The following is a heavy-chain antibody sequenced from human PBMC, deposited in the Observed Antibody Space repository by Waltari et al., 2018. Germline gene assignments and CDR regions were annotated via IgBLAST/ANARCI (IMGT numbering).Heavy chain of an antibody. CDR3: ASPIPIVGAHDAFDI. V-gene: IGHV5-51*03. D-gene: IGHD1-26*01. CDR2: IYPGDSAT. CDR1: GYSFTSYW. J-gene: IGHJ3*02. Sequence: EVQLVQSGAEVKKPGESLKISCKGSGYSFTSYWIGWVRQMPGKGLEWMGIIYPGDSATRYSPSFQGQVTISADKSISTAYLQWSSLKASDTAMYYCASPIPIVGAHDAFDIWGQGTMVTVSS.